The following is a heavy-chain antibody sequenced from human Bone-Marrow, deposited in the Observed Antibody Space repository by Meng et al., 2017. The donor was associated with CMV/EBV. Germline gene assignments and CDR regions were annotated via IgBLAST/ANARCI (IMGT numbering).Heavy chain of an antibody. D-gene: IGHD6-19*01. Sequence: GGSLRLSCAASGFTFDDHAMHWVRQAPGKGLEWVSAISGSGGSTYYADSVKGRFTISRDNSKNTLYLQMNSLRAEDTAVYYCARIAAVAGTRGAFDIWGQGTMVTVSS. J-gene: IGHJ3*02. CDR3: ARIAAVAGTRGAFDI. CDR1: GFTFDDHA. CDR2: ISGSGGST. V-gene: IGHV3-23*01.